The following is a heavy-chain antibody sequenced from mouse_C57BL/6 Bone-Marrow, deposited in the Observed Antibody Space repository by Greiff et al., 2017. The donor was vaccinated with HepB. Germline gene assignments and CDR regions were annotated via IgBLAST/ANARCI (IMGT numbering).Heavy chain of an antibody. D-gene: IGHD2-3*01. CDR3: AETYDGYYGGAMDY. Sequence: VQLQQPGAELVKPGASVKLSCKASGYTFTSYWMHWVKQRPGQGLEWIGMIHPNSGSTNYNEKFKSKATLTVDKSSSTAYMQLSSLTSEDSAVYYCAETYDGYYGGAMDYWGQGTSVTVSS. CDR2: IHPNSGST. CDR1: GYTFTSYW. J-gene: IGHJ4*01. V-gene: IGHV1-64*01.